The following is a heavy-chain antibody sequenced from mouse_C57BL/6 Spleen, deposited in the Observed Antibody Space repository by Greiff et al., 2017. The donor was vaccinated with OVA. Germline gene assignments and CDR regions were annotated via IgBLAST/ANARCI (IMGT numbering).Heavy chain of an antibody. CDR3: ARELGRGAMDY. D-gene: IGHD4-1*01. J-gene: IGHJ4*01. V-gene: IGHV1-55*01. Sequence: QVQLQQPGAELVKPGASVKMSCKASGYTFTSYWITWVKQRPGQGLEWIGDIYPGSGSTNYNEKFKGKATLTVAPSSSTAYMQLRSLTSEDSAVDYCARELGRGAMDYWGQGTSVTVSS. CDR1: GYTFTSYW. CDR2: IYPGSGST.